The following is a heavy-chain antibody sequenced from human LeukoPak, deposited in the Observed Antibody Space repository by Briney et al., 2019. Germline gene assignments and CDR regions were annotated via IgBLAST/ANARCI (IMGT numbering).Heavy chain of an antibody. V-gene: IGHV4-4*07. CDR3: ARSIAVAGKVNYLDY. Sequence: SETLSLTCTVSGGSISSYYWSWIRQPAGKGLEWIGRIYTSGSTNYNPSLKSRVTMSVDTSKNQFSLKLSSVTAADTAVYYCARSIAVAGKVNYLDYWGQGTLVTVSS. J-gene: IGHJ4*02. CDR2: IYTSGST. CDR1: GGSISSYY. D-gene: IGHD6-19*01.